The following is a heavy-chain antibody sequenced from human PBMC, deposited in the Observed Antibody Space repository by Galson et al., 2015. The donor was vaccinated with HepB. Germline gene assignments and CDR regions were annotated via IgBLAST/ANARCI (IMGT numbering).Heavy chain of an antibody. CDR1: GFTFSSYS. Sequence: SLRLSCAASGFTFSSYSMNWVRQAPGKGLEWVSYISSSSGTIYYADSVKGRFTISRDNAKNSLYLQMNSLRAEDTAVYYCARARSGYYYADYWGQGTLVTVSS. V-gene: IGHV3-48*01. J-gene: IGHJ4*02. D-gene: IGHD3-22*01. CDR3: ARARSGYYYADY. CDR2: ISSSSGTI.